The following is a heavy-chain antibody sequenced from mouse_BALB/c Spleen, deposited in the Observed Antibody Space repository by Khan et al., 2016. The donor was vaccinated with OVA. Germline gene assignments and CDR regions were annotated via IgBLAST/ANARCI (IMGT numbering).Heavy chain of an antibody. CDR3: ARPPYFSYTLDH. CDR2: INTYTGEP. V-gene: IGHV9-3-1*01. Sequence: IQLVQSGPELKKPGETVKISCKASGYTFTNYGMNWVKQSPGKALKWMGWINTYTGEPTYADDFKGRFAFSLETSASTAYLQINNLKDEDTATYFCARPPYFSYTLDHWGQGTSVTVSS. CDR1: GYTFTNYG. D-gene: IGHD2-10*01. J-gene: IGHJ4*01.